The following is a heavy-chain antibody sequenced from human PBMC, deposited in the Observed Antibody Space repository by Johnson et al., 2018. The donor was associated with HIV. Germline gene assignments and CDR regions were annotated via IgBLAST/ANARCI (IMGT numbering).Heavy chain of an antibody. D-gene: IGHD2-8*02. V-gene: IGHV3-33*06. CDR2: IWYDGSNQ. CDR1: GFTFSTFG. Sequence: RLSCAASGFTFSTFGMHWVRQAPGKGLEWVAVIWYDGSNQFYADSVKGRVTISRDNSKNTLSLQMNSLRTEDTAVYYCAKSGLFVLVVYAPDVFDIWGQGTMVTVS. J-gene: IGHJ3*02. CDR3: AKSGLFVLVVYAPDVFDI.